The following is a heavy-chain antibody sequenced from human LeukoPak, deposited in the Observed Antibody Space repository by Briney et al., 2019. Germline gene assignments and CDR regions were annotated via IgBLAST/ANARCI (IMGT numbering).Heavy chain of an antibody. D-gene: IGHD6-13*01. J-gene: IGHJ6*03. Sequence: GGSLRLSCSASGFTFSTYGMNWGRQARGKGREWVAVIWYDGSHANYADAVKGRFTISRDNSKNTLYLQMNSPRAADTAVYYCARDRGYSSRWNFGTNYYMDVWGKGTTVTVSS. V-gene: IGHV3-33*01. CDR2: IWYDGSHA. CDR3: ARDRGYSSRWNFGTNYYMDV. CDR1: GFTFSTYG.